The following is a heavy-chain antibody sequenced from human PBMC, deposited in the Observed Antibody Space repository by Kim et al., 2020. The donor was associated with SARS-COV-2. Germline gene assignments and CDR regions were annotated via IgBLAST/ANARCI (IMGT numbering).Heavy chain of an antibody. CDR3: AREVTVTGRDGYNWREDY. Sequence: SETLSLTCAVYGGSFSGYYWSWIRQPPGKGLEWIGEINHSGSTNYNPSLKSRVTISVDTSKNQFSLKLSSVTAADTAVYYCAREVTVTGRDGYNWREDYWGQGTLVTVSS. D-gene: IGHD3-16*02. CDR2: INHSGST. V-gene: IGHV4-34*01. J-gene: IGHJ4*02. CDR1: GGSFSGYY.